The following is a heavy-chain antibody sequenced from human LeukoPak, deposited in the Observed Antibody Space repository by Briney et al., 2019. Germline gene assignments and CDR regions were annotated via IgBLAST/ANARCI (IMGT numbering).Heavy chain of an antibody. V-gene: IGHV4-31*03. CDR2: IYYNGST. J-gene: IGHJ6*02. CDR1: GGSISTGGYY. D-gene: IGHD2-2*01. Sequence: PSETLSLTCTVSGGSISTGGYYWGWIRQQPGKGLEWIGHIYYNGSTYYTPSLKSRVIISVDTSKNQFSLELSSVTAADTAVYYCARDDVVVVPPYGMDVWGQGTTVTVSS. CDR3: ARDDVVVVPPYGMDV.